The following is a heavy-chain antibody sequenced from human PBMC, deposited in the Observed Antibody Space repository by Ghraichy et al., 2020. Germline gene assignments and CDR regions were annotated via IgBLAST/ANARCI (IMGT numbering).Heavy chain of an antibody. J-gene: IGHJ6*02. D-gene: IGHD5-18*01. CDR1: GVTFNSYA. V-gene: IGHV3-23*01. CDR3: AKDVGETVGYGFYGMGV. Sequence: GGSLRLSCAASGVTFNSYAMSWVRQAPGKGLEWVSGITYSDSTTYYANSVKGRFTISRDNSNNTVSLQMNSLRAEDTAVYYCAKDVGETVGYGFYGMGVWGQGTTVTVSS. CDR2: ITYSDSTT.